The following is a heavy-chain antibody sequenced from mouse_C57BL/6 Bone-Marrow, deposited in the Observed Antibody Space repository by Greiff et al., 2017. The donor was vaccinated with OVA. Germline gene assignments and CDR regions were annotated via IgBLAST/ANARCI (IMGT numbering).Heavy chain of an antibody. CDR3: ARLITTVVEYDMDY. Sequence: EVQLVESGGGLVQPGGSLKLSCAASGFTFSDYYMYWVRQTPEKRLEWVAYISNGGGSTYYPDTVKGRFTISRDNAKNTLYLQMSRLKSEDTAMYYCARLITTVVEYDMDYWGQGTSVTVSS. CDR2: ISNGGGST. J-gene: IGHJ4*01. D-gene: IGHD1-1*01. V-gene: IGHV5-12*01. CDR1: GFTFSDYY.